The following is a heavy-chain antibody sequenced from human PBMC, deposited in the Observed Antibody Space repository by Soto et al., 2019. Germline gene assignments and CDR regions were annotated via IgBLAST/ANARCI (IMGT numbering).Heavy chain of an antibody. CDR1: GVSISSSQW. CDR3: GRTKDYFYGVDV. CDR2: IYHNERT. V-gene: IGHV4-4*02. Sequence: QVQLQESGPGLVKPSGTLSLTCAVSGVSISSSQWWSWVRQPPGKGLEWIGEIYHNERTNYNPSLKSRLTMPLDRSKNQVSLKLSSVTAADTATYYCGRTKDYFYGVDVWGQGTTVTVSS. J-gene: IGHJ6*02.